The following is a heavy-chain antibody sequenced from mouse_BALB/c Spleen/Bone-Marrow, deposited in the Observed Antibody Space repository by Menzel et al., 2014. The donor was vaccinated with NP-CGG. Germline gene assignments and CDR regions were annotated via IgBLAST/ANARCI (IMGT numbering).Heavy chain of an antibody. Sequence: EVQLQQSGGGLVQPGESLKLSCESNEYEFPSHDMSWVRKTPEKRLELVAAINSDDGSTYYPDTMERRFIISRDNSKKTLYLQMSSLRSEDTAFYYCARHGDYYGSSLFAYWGQGTLVTVSA. D-gene: IGHD1-1*01. CDR2: INSDDGST. CDR1: EYEFPSHD. V-gene: IGHV5-2*01. J-gene: IGHJ3*01. CDR3: ARHGDYYGSSLFAY.